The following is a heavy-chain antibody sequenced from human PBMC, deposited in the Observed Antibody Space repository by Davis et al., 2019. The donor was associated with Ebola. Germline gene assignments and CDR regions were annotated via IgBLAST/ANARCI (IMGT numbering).Heavy chain of an antibody. J-gene: IGHJ2*01. Sequence: MPSETLSLTCTVSGGSISSSSYYWGWIRQPPGKGLERIGSIYYSGSTYYNPSLKSRVTISVDTSKNQFSLKLSSVTAADTAVYYCARRLAVAGTHWYFDLWGRGTLVTVSS. CDR1: GGSISSSSYY. CDR2: IYYSGST. D-gene: IGHD6-19*01. CDR3: ARRLAVAGTHWYFDL. V-gene: IGHV4-39*07.